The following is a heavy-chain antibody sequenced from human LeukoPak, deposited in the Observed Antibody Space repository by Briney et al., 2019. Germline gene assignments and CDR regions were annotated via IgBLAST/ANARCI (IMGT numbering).Heavy chain of an antibody. CDR1: GASISSSGYF. CDR3: ARGTRVGNTGYSFDY. CDR2: IYSSGTT. V-gene: IGHV4-39*01. J-gene: IGHJ4*01. D-gene: IGHD3-9*01. Sequence: SETLSLTCTVSGASISSSGYFWGWIRQPPGKGLEWIGNIYSSGTTYYSPSLKSRLTISVDTSKNQFSLKLSSVSATDAAVYYCARGTRVGNTGYSFDYWGHGTLATVSS.